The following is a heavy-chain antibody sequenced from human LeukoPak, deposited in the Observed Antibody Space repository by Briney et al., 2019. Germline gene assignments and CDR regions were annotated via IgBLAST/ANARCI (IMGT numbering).Heavy chain of an antibody. Sequence: GGALRLSCAPSGFTFSNAWMNWVRQSPGKGGGRVGRIKSKTDGGTIDYGAPVKGRFTISRDDSKNTLFLQMNSLKAEDTAMYHCTTGVRDSSGYYNFDYWGQGTLVTVSS. CDR1: GFTFSNAW. CDR2: IKSKTDGGTI. D-gene: IGHD3-22*01. V-gene: IGHV3-15*01. CDR3: TTGVRDSSGYYNFDY. J-gene: IGHJ4*02.